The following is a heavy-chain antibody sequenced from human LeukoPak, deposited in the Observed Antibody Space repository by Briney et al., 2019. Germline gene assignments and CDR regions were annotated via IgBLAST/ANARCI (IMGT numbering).Heavy chain of an antibody. J-gene: IGHJ4*02. Sequence: GGSLRLSCAASGFTFSSYAMSWVRQAPGKGLEWVSAISGSGGSTYYADSVKGRFTISRDNSKNTLYLQMNSLRAEDTAVYYCEKAFYSSGWLFDYWGQGTLVTVSS. D-gene: IGHD6-19*01. CDR2: ISGSGGST. CDR1: GFTFSSYA. CDR3: EKAFYSSGWLFDY. V-gene: IGHV3-23*01.